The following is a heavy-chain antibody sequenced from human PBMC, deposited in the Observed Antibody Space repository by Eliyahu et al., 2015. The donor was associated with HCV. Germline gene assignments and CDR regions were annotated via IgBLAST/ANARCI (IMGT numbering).Heavy chain of an antibody. CDR2: INPNSGGT. J-gene: IGHJ6*03. Sequence: QVQLVQSGAEVKKPGASVKVSCKASGYTFTGYYMHWVRQAPGQGLEWMGWINPNSGGTNYAQKFQGRVTMTRDTSISTAYMELSRLRSDDTAVYYCASTSSGGPGDMDYMDVWGKGTTVTVSS. CDR1: GYTFTGYY. V-gene: IGHV1-2*02. CDR3: ASTSSGGPGDMDYMDV. D-gene: IGHD3-10*01.